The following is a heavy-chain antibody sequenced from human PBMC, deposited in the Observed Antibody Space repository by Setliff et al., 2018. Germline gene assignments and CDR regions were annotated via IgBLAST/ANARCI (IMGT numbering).Heavy chain of an antibody. Sequence: ASVKVSCKASGYTFTRYAISWVRQAPGQGPEWMGWISAYNGNTNYALKLQDRVIMTADTSTNTVYLDLRSLRSDDSAMYYCTRGQRAWSYWGQGTLVSVSS. D-gene: IGHD6-19*01. V-gene: IGHV1-18*01. J-gene: IGHJ4*02. CDR1: GYTFTRYA. CDR3: TRGQRAWSY. CDR2: ISAYNGNT.